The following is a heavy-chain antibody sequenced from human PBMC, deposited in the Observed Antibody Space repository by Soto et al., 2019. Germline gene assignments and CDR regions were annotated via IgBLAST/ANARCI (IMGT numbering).Heavy chain of an antibody. V-gene: IGHV4-39*01. Sequence: SETLSLTCNVSGVSISNSNYYWGWIRQPPGKGLEWIGSIYYTGNTYYNPSLKSRVTISVDTSKNQFSLKLDFVTAADTAVYFCERHSIWLLLSDYWGQGSLVTVS. J-gene: IGHJ4*02. CDR1: GVSISNSNYY. D-gene: IGHD3-22*01. CDR3: ERHSIWLLLSDY. CDR2: IYYTGNT.